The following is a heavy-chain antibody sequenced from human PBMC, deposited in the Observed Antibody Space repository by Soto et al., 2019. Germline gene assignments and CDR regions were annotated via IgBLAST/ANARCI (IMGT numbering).Heavy chain of an antibody. V-gene: IGHV3-9*01. CDR1: GFTFDDYA. CDR3: AKAGWFGELVY. CDR2: ISWNSGSI. Sequence: GGSLRLSCAASGFTFDDYAMHWFRQAPGKGLEWVSGISWNSGSIGYADSVKGRFTISRDNAKNSLYLQMNSLRAEDTALYYCAKAGWFGELVYWGQGTLVTVSS. J-gene: IGHJ4*02. D-gene: IGHD3-10*01.